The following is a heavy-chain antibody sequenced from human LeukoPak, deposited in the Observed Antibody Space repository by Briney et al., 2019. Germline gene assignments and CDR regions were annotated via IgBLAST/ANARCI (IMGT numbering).Heavy chain of an antibody. Sequence: GASVKVSCKVSGYTLTELSMHWVRQAPGKGLEWMGGFDPEDGETIYAQKFQGRVTMTEDTSTDTAYMELSSLRSEDTAVYYCATSVVSRWAFYDSSDLAFGYFQHWGQGTLVTVSS. J-gene: IGHJ1*01. D-gene: IGHD3-22*01. CDR1: GYTLTELS. V-gene: IGHV1-24*01. CDR3: ATSVVSRWAFYDSSDLAFGYFQH. CDR2: FDPEDGET.